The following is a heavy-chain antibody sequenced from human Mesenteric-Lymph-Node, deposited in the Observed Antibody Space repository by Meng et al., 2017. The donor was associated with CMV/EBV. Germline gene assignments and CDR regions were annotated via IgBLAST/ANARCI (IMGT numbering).Heavy chain of an antibody. Sequence: GSISSGGYYWSWIRQHPGKGLDWIGYIYYSGSTYSNPSLKSRVTISVDTSKNQFSLKLSSVTAADTAVYYCARFCSSTSCYNPYFDYWGQGTLVTVSS. D-gene: IGHD2-2*02. J-gene: IGHJ4*02. V-gene: IGHV4-31*02. CDR2: IYYSGST. CDR3: ARFCSSTSCYNPYFDY. CDR1: GSISSGGYY.